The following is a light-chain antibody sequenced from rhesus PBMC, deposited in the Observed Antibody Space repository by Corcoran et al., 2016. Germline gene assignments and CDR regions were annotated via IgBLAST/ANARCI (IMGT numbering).Light chain of an antibody. CDR1: QGISSY. V-gene: IGKV1-28*03. J-gene: IGKJ4*01. CDR2: EAS. Sequence: DIQMTQSPSSLSASVGDTVTITCRASQGISSYSNWFQQKPGKAPKFLIYEASIVEIGVPSRFSGIGSRTDFTRTFSSLQTEDFADYYCLQHNSYPITFGGGTKVEIK. CDR3: LQHNSYPIT.